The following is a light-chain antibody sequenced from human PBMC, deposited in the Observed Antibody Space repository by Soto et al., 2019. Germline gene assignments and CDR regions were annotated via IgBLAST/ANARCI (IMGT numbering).Light chain of an antibody. V-gene: IGKV1-6*01. CDR2: GAS. CDR1: QGIRND. J-gene: IGKJ1*01. Sequence: AIQMTQSPSSLSASVGDRVTITCRASQGIRNDLGWYQQKPGKAPKLLIYGASTLQSGVPSRFSGSGSGTDFTLTISSLQPEDFAVYYCQQYNNWPPEWTFGQGTKVDIK. CDR3: QQYNNWPPEWT.